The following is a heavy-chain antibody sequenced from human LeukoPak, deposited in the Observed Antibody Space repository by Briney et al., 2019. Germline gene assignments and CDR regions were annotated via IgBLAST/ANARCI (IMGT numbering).Heavy chain of an antibody. CDR3: ARALAVAQADDAFDI. V-gene: IGHV3-66*01. CDR2: IYSGGST. CDR1: GFTVSSNY. Sequence: GGSLRLSCAASGFTVSSNYMSWVRQAPGKGLEWVSVIYSGGSTYYADSVKGRFTISRDNAKNSLYLQMNSLRAEDTAVYYCARALAVAQADDAFDIWGQGTMVTVSS. J-gene: IGHJ3*02. D-gene: IGHD6-19*01.